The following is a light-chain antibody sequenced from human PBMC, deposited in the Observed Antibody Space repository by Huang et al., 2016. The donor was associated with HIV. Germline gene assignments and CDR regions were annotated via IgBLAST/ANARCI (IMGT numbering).Light chain of an antibody. J-gene: IGKJ1*01. CDR3: QQYYGPRA. V-gene: IGKV4-1*01. CDR1: QSVLYRSNNKNY. Sequence: DIVMTQSPDSLAVSLGARATIHCKASQSVLYRSNNKNYLSWYQHKPGQPPKLLIYWASTRESGVPDRFSGSGSGTNFTLAISNLQAEDVAIYYCQQYYGPRAFGQGTRVEIK. CDR2: WAS.